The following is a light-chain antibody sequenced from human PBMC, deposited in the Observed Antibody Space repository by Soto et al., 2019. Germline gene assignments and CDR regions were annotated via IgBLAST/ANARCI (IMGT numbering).Light chain of an antibody. CDR3: SSYTSSITLV. CDR1: SSDVGSYDY. J-gene: IGLJ1*01. Sequence: QSALTQPASVSGSPGQSITISCTGTSSDVGSYDYVSWYQQHPGKAHQLMIYDVSDRPSGVSNRFSGSKSGNTASLTISGLQAEDEADYYCSSYTSSITLVFGTGTKVTVL. CDR2: DVS. V-gene: IGLV2-14*01.